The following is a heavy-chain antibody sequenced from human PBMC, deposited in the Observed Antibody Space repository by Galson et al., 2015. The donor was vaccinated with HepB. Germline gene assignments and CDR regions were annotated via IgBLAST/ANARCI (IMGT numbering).Heavy chain of an antibody. Sequence: SLRLSCAASGFTFSSFGMHWVRQAPGKGLEWVAVISYDGSNKYYADSVKGRFTISRDNSKNTLYLQMNSLRAEDTAVYYCASLGAKTIGGDYWGQGTLVTVSS. CDR3: ASLGAKTIGGDY. D-gene: IGHD3-16*01. J-gene: IGHJ4*02. V-gene: IGHV3-30*03. CDR2: ISYDGSNK. CDR1: GFTFSSFG.